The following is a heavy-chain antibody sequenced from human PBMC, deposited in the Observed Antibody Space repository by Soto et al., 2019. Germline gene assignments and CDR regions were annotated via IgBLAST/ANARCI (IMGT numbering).Heavy chain of an antibody. V-gene: IGHV1-3*01. CDR2: INAGNGNT. J-gene: IGHJ6*02. D-gene: IGHD3-10*01. CDR1: GYTFTSYA. Sequence: WASVKVSCKASGYTFTSYAMHWVRQAPGQRLEWMGWINAGNGNTKYSQKFQGRVTITRDTSASTAYMELSSLRSEDTAVYYCAREIYYIPHMLNYYYYGMDVWGQGTTVTVSS. CDR3: AREIYYIPHMLNYYYYGMDV.